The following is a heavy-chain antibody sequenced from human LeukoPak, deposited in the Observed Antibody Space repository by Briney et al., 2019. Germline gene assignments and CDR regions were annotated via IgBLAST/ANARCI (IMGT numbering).Heavy chain of an antibody. J-gene: IGHJ3*02. CDR1: GDSISSNYC. CDR3: GRHAYGDSSAAFDI. V-gene: IGHV4-4*02. CDR2: VYRRGST. Sequence: SGTLSLTCAVSGDSISSNYCWRWVRQFPGKGLAWIGEVYRRGSTGYNPSLKSRVVISIDKSKNQYSLNLNSVTAADTAMYYCGRHAYGDSSAAFDIWGQGTMVIVSS. D-gene: IGHD4-17*01.